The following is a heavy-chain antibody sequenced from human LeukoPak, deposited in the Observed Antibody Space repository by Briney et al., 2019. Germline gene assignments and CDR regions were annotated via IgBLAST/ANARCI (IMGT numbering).Heavy chain of an antibody. CDR2: ISAYNGNT. CDR3: ARDILNYDILTGYFSDY. V-gene: IGHV1-18*01. J-gene: IGHJ4*02. D-gene: IGHD3-9*01. Sequence: ASVKVSCKASGYTFTSYGISWLRQAPGQGLEWMGWISAYNGNTNYAQKLQGRVTMTTDTSTSTAYMELRSLRSDDTAVYYCARDILNYDILTGYFSDYWGQGTLVTVSS. CDR1: GYTFTSYG.